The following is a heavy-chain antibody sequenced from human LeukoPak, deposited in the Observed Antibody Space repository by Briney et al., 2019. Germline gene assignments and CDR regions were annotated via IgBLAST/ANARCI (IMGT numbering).Heavy chain of an antibody. CDR1: GGSMSSYY. Sequence: PSETLCLTCTVSGGSMSSYYWSWIRQPPGKGLEWIGYIYYSGSTNYNPSLKSRVTISVDTSKNQFTLKLSSVTAADTAVYYCARGRYGWLPFDYWGQGTLVTVSS. CDR3: ARGRYGWLPFDY. D-gene: IGHD3-16*01. V-gene: IGHV4-59*01. J-gene: IGHJ4*02. CDR2: IYYSGST.